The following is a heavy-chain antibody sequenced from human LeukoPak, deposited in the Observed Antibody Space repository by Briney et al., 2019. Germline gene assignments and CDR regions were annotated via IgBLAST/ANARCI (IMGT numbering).Heavy chain of an antibody. V-gene: IGHV4-4*07. CDR3: ASVGGYDAFDI. D-gene: IGHD3-22*01. CDR1: GGSISSYY. Sequence: SETLSLTCTVSGGSISSYYWSWIRQPPGKGLEWIGRIYTSGSTNYNPSLKSRVTISVDTSKNRFSLKLSPGPAEDTVVYYCASVGGYDAFDIWGQGTMVTVSS. J-gene: IGHJ3*02. CDR2: IYTSGST.